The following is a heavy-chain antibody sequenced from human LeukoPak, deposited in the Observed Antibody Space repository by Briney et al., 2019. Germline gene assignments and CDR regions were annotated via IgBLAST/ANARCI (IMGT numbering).Heavy chain of an antibody. D-gene: IGHD4-11*01. CDR1: GGSISSYY. J-gene: IGHJ4*02. V-gene: IGHV4-4*07. Sequence: PSETLSLTCTVSGGSISSYYWSWIRQPAGKGLEWIGRIYTTGSTNYNPSLKSRVTMSIDTSKNQFSLKLSSVAAADTAVYYCARTTASNYAVYWGQGTLVTVSS. CDR3: ARTTASNYAVY. CDR2: IYTTGST.